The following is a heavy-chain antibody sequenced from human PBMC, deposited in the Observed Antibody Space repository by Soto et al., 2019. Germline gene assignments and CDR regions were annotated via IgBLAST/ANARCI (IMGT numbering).Heavy chain of an antibody. V-gene: IGHV1-69*13. D-gene: IGHD5-12*01. J-gene: IGHJ4*02. Sequence: SVKVSCKASGGTFSSYAISWVRQAPGQGLEWMGGIIPIFGTANYAQKFQGRVTITADESTSTAYMELSSLRSEDTAVYYCARDGEMATFSAYWGQGTLVTVSS. CDR3: ARDGEMATFSAY. CDR1: GGTFSSYA. CDR2: IIPIFGTA.